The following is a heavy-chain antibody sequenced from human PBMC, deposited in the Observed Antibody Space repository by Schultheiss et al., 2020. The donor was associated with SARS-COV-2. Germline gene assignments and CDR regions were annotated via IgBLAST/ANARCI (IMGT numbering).Heavy chain of an antibody. V-gene: IGHV1-8*01. CDR3: ARGMYSSLYRGDY. J-gene: IGHJ4*02. D-gene: IGHD6-6*01. CDR1: GYTFTSYD. CDR2: MNPNSGNT. Sequence: ASVKVSCKASGYTFTSYDINWVRQATGQGLEWMGWMNPNSGNTGYAQKFQGRVTITRDTSASTAYMELSSLRSEDTAVYYCARGMYSSLYRGDYWGQGTLVTVSS.